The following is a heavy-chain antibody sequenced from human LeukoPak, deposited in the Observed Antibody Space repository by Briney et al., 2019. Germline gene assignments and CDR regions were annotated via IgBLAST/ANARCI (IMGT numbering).Heavy chain of an antibody. V-gene: IGHV1-18*01. D-gene: IGHD3-22*01. Sequence: ASVKVSCKASGYTFTSYGISWVRQAPGQGLEWMGWISAYNGNTNYAQKLQGRVTMTTDTSTSTAYMELRSLRSDDTAVYYCARTPYYYDSSGYYDYWGQGTLVTVSS. J-gene: IGHJ4*02. CDR3: ARTPYYYDSSGYYDY. CDR1: GYTFTSYG. CDR2: ISAYNGNT.